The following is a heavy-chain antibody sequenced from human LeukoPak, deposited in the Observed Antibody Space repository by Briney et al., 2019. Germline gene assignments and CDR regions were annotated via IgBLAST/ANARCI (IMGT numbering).Heavy chain of an antibody. Sequence: SETLSLTCAVSGYSISSDYYWGWIRQPPGEGLEWIGTIYHSGSTYSNPSLSSRVTISVDTSKNQFSLRLSSVTAADTAVYYCATRPYYYYHMDVWGNGTTVPVSS. D-gene: IGHD6-6*01. CDR2: IYHSGST. CDR3: ATRPYYYYHMDV. V-gene: IGHV4-38-2*01. CDR1: GYSISSDYY. J-gene: IGHJ6*03.